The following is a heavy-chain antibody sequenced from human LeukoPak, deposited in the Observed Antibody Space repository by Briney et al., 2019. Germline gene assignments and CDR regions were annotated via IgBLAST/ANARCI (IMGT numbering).Heavy chain of an antibody. V-gene: IGHV3-23*01. CDR3: AKGSGWYFYYCDC. J-gene: IGHJ4*02. D-gene: IGHD6-19*01. Sequence: GGSLRLSCAASGFTFSSYAMSWVRQAPGKGLEWVSGISGSGGSIHYADSVKGRFTISRDNSKNTLYLQMNSLRAEDTAVYYCAKGSGWYFYYCDCWGQGTLVTVSS. CDR1: GFTFSSYA. CDR2: ISGSGGSI.